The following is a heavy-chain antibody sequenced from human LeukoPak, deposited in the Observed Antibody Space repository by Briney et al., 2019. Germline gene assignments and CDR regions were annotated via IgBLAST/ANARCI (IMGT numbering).Heavy chain of an antibody. D-gene: IGHD6-13*01. CDR2: ISSSSSYI. CDR1: GFTFSSYS. V-gene: IGHV3-21*01. J-gene: IGHJ6*02. Sequence: EGSLRLSCAASGFTFSSYSMNWLRQAPGKGLEWVSSISSSSSYIYYADPVKGRFTISRDNAKNSLYLQMNSLRAEDTAVYYCARDTPGWGYSSSWYEYYYYYYGMDVWGQGTTVTVSS. CDR3: ARDTPGWGYSSSWYEYYYYYYGMDV.